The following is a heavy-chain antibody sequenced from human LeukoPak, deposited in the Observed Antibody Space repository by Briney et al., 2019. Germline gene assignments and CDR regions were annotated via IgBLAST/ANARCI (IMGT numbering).Heavy chain of an antibody. CDR3: ARDRDTGSSSNRYYFDY. J-gene: IGHJ4*02. Sequence: SETLSLTCTVSGASINTYYCSWVRQPAGKGLEWIGRIFTSGSTNYNPSLKSRVTMSVDTSKNQFSLKLSSVTAADTAVYYCARDRDTGSSSNRYYFDYWGQGTLVTVSS. V-gene: IGHV4-4*07. CDR1: GASINTYY. D-gene: IGHD1-26*01. CDR2: IFTSGST.